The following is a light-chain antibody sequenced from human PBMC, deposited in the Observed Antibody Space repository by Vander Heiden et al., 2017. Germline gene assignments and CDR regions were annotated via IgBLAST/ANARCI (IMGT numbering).Light chain of an antibody. CDR2: AAS. Sequence: AIQMTQSPSSLSASVGDRVTITCRASQGIRNDLGWYQQKPGKAPKLLIYAASSLQSGVPSRFTGSGSGTDFTLTISSLQPEDIATYYCLQDDNYPLTFGGGTKVEIK. J-gene: IGKJ4*01. CDR1: QGIRND. V-gene: IGKV1-6*01. CDR3: LQDDNYPLT.